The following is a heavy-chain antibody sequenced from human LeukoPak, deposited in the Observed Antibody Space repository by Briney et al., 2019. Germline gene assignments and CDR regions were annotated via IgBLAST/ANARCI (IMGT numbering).Heavy chain of an antibody. V-gene: IGHV3-74*01. CDR3: ASSLLGVSP. CDR1: GFTFRNYW. Sequence: PGGSLRLSCAVSGFTFRNYWTYWVRQAPGEALVWVSRISGDGSTTTYADTVKGRFTISRDNAKNTLYLQMNSLRADDTAVYYCASSLLGVSPWGQGTLVTVSS. J-gene: IGHJ4*02. D-gene: IGHD3-3*01. CDR2: ISGDGSTT.